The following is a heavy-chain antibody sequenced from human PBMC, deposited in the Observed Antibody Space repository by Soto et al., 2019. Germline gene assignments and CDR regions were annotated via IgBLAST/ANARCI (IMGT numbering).Heavy chain of an antibody. CDR3: ARNHGSLVPAATGGYFYYALDV. CDR2: IIPSFGTA. V-gene: IGHV1-69*01. Sequence: QVQLVQSGAEVKKPGSSVKVSCKASGGTFSSYALSWVRQAPGQGLEWMGGIIPSFGTANYAQKFQVRVTITADEFTSTGYLELSSLRSEDTAVYYCARNHGSLVPAATGGYFYYALDVWGQGTTVIVSS. D-gene: IGHD2-2*01. CDR1: GGTFSSYA. J-gene: IGHJ6*02.